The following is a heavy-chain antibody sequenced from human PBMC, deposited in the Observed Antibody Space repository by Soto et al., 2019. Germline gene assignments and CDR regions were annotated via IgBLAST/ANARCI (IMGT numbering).Heavy chain of an antibody. CDR3: ARGQPTYYDILTGYYPPTFFDY. CDR1: GESFSGYI. Sequence: SETLSLTCAVYGESFSGYIWTWIRQTPGKGLQWIGQINHSGSASYNPSLKSRVTISVHTSNSQFSLELSSVTAADTAVYYCARGQPTYYDILTGYYPPTFFDYWGQGTLVTVSS. D-gene: IGHD3-9*01. CDR2: INHSGSA. J-gene: IGHJ4*02. V-gene: IGHV4-34*01.